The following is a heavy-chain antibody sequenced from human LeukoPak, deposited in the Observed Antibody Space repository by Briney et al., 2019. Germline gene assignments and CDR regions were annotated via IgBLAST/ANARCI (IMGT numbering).Heavy chain of an antibody. V-gene: IGHV1-46*01. Sequence: GASVKVSCKASGYTFTSYYMHWVRQAPGQGLEWMGIINPSGGSTSYAQKFQGRVTMTRDTSTSTVYMELSSLRSEDTAVYYCARDHIPGGFPSTWFDPWGQGTLVTVSP. CDR1: GYTFTSYY. CDR3: ARDHIPGGFPSTWFDP. J-gene: IGHJ5*02. D-gene: IGHD2-8*02. CDR2: INPSGGST.